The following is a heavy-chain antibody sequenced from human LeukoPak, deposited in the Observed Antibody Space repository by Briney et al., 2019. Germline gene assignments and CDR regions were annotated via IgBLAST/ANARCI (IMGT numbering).Heavy chain of an antibody. Sequence: GGSLRLSCAASGFTFDDYAMPWVRQAPGKGLEWVSGISWNSGSIGYADSVKGRFTISRDNAKNSLYLQMNSLRAEDTALYYCAKSPYSGSYYGYYFDYWGQGTLVTVSS. CDR3: AKSPYSGSYYGYYFDY. D-gene: IGHD1-26*01. J-gene: IGHJ4*02. V-gene: IGHV3-9*01. CDR2: ISWNSGSI. CDR1: GFTFDDYA.